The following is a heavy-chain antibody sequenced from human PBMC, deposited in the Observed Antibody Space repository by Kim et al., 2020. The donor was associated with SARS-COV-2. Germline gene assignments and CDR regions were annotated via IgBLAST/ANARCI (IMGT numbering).Heavy chain of an antibody. CDR3: ARSRFGELLEDFDY. Sequence: VDSGKSRFTISRDNAKNALYLQMNSLRAEDTAVYYCARSRFGELLEDFDYWGQGTLVTVSS. J-gene: IGHJ4*02. V-gene: IGHV3-7*03. D-gene: IGHD3-10*01.